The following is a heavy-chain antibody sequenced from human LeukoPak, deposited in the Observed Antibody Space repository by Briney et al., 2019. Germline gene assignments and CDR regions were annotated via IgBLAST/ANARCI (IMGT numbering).Heavy chain of an antibody. CDR2: IIPIFGIA. CDR1: GGTFIIYA. Sequence: GASVKVSCKASGGTFIIYAISWVRQAPGQGLEWMGRIIPIFGIANYAQKFQGRVTITADKSTSTAYMELSSLRSEDTAVYYCARDIYYDSSGYSISFDPWGQGTLVTVSS. V-gene: IGHV1-69*04. CDR3: ARDIYYDSSGYSISFDP. D-gene: IGHD3-22*01. J-gene: IGHJ5*02.